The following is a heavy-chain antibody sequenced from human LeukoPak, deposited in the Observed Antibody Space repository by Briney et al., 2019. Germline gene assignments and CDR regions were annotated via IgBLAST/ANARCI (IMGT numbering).Heavy chain of an antibody. Sequence: GGSLRLSCAASGFTLSSYWMSWVRQAPGKGLEWVANINQDVSEINYVDSVKGRFTISRDNGKNSLYLQMNSLRAEDTAVYYCARVLGDSSGFDAFDIWGQGTMVTVSS. CDR1: GFTLSSYW. CDR2: INQDVSEI. J-gene: IGHJ3*02. V-gene: IGHV3-7*01. D-gene: IGHD3-22*01. CDR3: ARVLGDSSGFDAFDI.